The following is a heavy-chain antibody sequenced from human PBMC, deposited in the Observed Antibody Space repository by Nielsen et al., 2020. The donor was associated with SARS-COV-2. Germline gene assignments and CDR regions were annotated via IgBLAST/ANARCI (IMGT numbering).Heavy chain of an antibody. CDR2: IRYDGSNK. CDR1: GFTFSSYG. J-gene: IGHJ6*02. D-gene: IGHD6-19*01. V-gene: IGHV3-30*02. CDR3: AKDFGSGPRGYYYGMDV. Sequence: LKISCAASGFTFSSYGMHWVRQAPGKGLEWVAFIRYDGSNKYYADSVKGRFTISRDNSKNTLYLQMNSLRAEDTAVYYCAKDFGSGPRGYYYGMDVWGQGTTVTVSS.